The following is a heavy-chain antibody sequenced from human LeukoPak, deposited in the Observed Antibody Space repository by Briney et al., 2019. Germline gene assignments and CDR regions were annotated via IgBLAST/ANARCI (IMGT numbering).Heavy chain of an antibody. J-gene: IGHJ4*02. D-gene: IGHD5-18*01. Sequence: SVKVSCKASGGTFSSYAISWVRQAPGQGLEWMGRIIHIFGTANYAQKFQGRVTITTDESTSTAYMELSSLRSEDTAVYYCARDRIRGYSYGITNYFDYWGQGTLVTVSS. V-gene: IGHV1-69*05. CDR1: GGTFSSYA. CDR3: ARDRIRGYSYGITNYFDY. CDR2: IIHIFGTA.